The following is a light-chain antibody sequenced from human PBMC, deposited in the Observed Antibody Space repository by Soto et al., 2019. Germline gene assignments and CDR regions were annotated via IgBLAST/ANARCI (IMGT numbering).Light chain of an antibody. CDR2: GAS. CDR3: QQYSDWPPTYT. Sequence: EVVMTQSPATLSVSPGGRATLSCRASQSVSNRLAWYQQKPGQPPRLLISGASTRATDIPARFSGSGSGTEFTLTISSLQSEDFAVYYCQQYSDWPPTYTFGQGTKLEI. V-gene: IGKV3-15*01. J-gene: IGKJ2*01. CDR1: QSVSNR.